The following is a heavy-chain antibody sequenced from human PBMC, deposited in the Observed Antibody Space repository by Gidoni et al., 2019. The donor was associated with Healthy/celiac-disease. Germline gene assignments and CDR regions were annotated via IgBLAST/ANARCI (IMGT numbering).Heavy chain of an antibody. Sequence: EVQLLESGGGLVQPGGSLRLSCSASGFPFSSYAMSWVRQAPGKGLEWVSAMSGSGGSTYYADSVKGRFTISRDNSKNTLYLQMNSLRAEDTAVYYCAKDPLIAALSFDYWGQGTLVTVSS. CDR1: GFPFSSYA. V-gene: IGHV3-23*01. CDR2: MSGSGGST. CDR3: AKDPLIAALSFDY. D-gene: IGHD6-6*01. J-gene: IGHJ4*02.